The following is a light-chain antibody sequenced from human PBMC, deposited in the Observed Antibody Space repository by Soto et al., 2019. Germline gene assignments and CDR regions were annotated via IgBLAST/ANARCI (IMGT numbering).Light chain of an antibody. CDR3: QQYSNWPPWT. CDR2: GAS. J-gene: IGKJ1*01. V-gene: IGKV3D-15*01. Sequence: EIVMTQSPATLSVSPGERATLSCRASQSVSSNLAWYQQKPGQVPRLLIYGASSRATGIPARFSGGGSGTEFTLTISSLQSEDFAVYYCQQYSNWPPWTFGQGTKVEFK. CDR1: QSVSSN.